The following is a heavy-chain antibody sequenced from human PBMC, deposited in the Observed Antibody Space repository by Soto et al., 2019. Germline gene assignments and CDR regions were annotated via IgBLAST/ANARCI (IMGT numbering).Heavy chain of an antibody. J-gene: IGHJ3*02. V-gene: IGHV3-9*01. CDR1: GFTFDDYA. Sequence: EVQLVESGGGLVQPGRSLRLSCAASGFTFDDYALHWVRQPPGKGLEWVSGISWNSGSIGYADSVKGRFTISRDNAKNSLYLQMNSLRAEDTALYYCAIMDILNERNAFDIWGQGTMVTVSS. CDR2: ISWNSGSI. D-gene: IGHD3-9*01. CDR3: AIMDILNERNAFDI.